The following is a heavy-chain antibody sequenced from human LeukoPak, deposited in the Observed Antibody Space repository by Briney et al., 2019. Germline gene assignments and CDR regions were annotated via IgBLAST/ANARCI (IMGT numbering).Heavy chain of an antibody. CDR3: ARGRGLITGFFDY. V-gene: IGHV5-51*01. J-gene: IGHJ4*02. CDR1: GYSFTNYW. Sequence: GESLKISCKGSGYSFTNYWIGWVRQMPGKGLEWMGIIYLGDSDTRYSASFQGQVTISADKSISTAYPQWSSLKASDTAMYYCARGRGLITGFFDYWGQGTLVTVSS. D-gene: IGHD1-20*01. CDR2: IYLGDSDT.